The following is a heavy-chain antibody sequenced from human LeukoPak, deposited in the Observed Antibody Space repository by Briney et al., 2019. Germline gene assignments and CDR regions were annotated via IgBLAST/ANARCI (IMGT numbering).Heavy chain of an antibody. V-gene: IGHV4-38-2*02. CDR1: AYSISSGYY. CDR3: ASHADFWSGYSAFDP. J-gene: IGHJ5*02. Sequence: SSETLSLTCSVSAYSISSGYYWGWMRQPPGKGLEWIGSIYHSGSTYYNPSLKSRVTISVDRSKNQFSLKLSSVTAAATAVYYCASHADFWSGYSAFDPWGQGTLVTVSS. D-gene: IGHD3-3*01. CDR2: IYHSGST.